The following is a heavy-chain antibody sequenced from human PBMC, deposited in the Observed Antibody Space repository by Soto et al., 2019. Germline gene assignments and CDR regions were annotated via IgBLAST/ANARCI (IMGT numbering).Heavy chain of an antibody. J-gene: IGHJ6*02. V-gene: IGHV4-59*01. Sequence: SETLSLTCTVSGGSISSYYWSWIRQPPGKGLEWIGYIYYSGSTNYNPSLKSRVTISVDTSKNQFSLKLSSVTAADTAVYYCARAPQLELQNYYYYGMDVWGQGTTVTVSS. CDR3: ARAPQLELQNYYYYGMDV. CDR2: IYYSGST. CDR1: GGSISSYY. D-gene: IGHD1-7*01.